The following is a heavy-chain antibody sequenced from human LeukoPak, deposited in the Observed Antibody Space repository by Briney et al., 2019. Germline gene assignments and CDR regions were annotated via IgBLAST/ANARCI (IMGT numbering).Heavy chain of an antibody. CDR1: RFTFSSYG. CDR2: VWYDGSNK. D-gene: IGHD4-17*01. V-gene: IGHV3-33*01. J-gene: IGHJ6*02. CDR3: ARDYGDPYYYGVDV. Sequence: PGGSLRLSCATSRFTFSSYGMHWVRQAPGKGLEWVAVVWYDGSNKYYADSVKGRFTISRDNSKNTLYLQMNSLRAEDTAVYYYARDYGDPYYYGVDVWGQGTTVTVSS.